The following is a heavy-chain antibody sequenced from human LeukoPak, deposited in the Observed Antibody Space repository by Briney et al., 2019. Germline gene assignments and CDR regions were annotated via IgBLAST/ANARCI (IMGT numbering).Heavy chain of an antibody. CDR1: GFTFSSYW. J-gene: IGHJ5*02. CDR2: IKQDGSEK. CDR3: ARVDGYAVAT. Sequence: GGSLRLSCVASGFTFSSYWMSCVRQAPGKGLEWVANIKQDGSEKYYVDSVKGRFTISRDNAKNSLYLQMNSPRAEDTAVYYCARVDGYAVATWGQGTLVTVSS. D-gene: IGHD5-24*01. V-gene: IGHV3-7*01.